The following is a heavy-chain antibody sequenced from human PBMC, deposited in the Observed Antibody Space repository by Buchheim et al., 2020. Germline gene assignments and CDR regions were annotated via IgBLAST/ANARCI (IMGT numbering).Heavy chain of an antibody. Sequence: QVQLQQWGAGLLKPSETLSLTCAVSGGSFSGYYWSWIRQPPGKGLEWFGEINHSGSTNYNPSLKSRVTISVDTSKNKFFLKLSSVTAADTAVYYCARVVLGSYYLDYWGQGTL. CDR2: INHSGST. D-gene: IGHD1-26*01. J-gene: IGHJ4*02. CDR1: GGSFSGYY. V-gene: IGHV4-34*01. CDR3: ARVVLGSYYLDY.